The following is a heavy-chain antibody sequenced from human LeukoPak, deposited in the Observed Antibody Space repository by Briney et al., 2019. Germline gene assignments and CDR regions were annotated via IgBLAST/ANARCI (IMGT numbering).Heavy chain of an antibody. Sequence: GGSLRLSCAASGFTFSSYSMNWVRQAPGKGLEWVSSISSSSSYIYYADSVKGRFTISRDNAKNSLYLQMNSLRAEDTAVYYCARCPRSGDSWDYFDYWGQGTLVTVSS. CDR2: ISSSSSYI. CDR3: ARCPRSGDSWDYFDY. J-gene: IGHJ4*02. CDR1: GFTFSSYS. D-gene: IGHD2-15*01. V-gene: IGHV3-21*01.